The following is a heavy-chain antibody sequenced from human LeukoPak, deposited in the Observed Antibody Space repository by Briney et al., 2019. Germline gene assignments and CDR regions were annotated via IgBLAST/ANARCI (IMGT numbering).Heavy chain of an antibody. J-gene: IGHJ4*02. CDR2: ISYSGGT. D-gene: IGHD3-16*01. Sequence: SQTLSLTCTVSGGSISSGGYYWSWVRQYPGKGLEWIGYISYSGGTYYNPSLKSRIDISVDTSKNQFSLKLNSVTAADTAVYYCARRVTGRGTYYFDYWGQGTLVTVSS. CDR3: ARRVTGRGTYYFDY. V-gene: IGHV4-31*03. CDR1: GGSISSGGYY.